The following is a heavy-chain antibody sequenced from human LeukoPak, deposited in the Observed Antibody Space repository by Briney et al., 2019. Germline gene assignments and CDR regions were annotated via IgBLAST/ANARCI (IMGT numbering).Heavy chain of an antibody. J-gene: IGHJ4*02. V-gene: IGHV3-11*05. D-gene: IGHD6-13*01. CDR1: GFTFSAYY. CDR2: ISTTSSYT. Sequence: PGGSLRLSCAASGFTFSAYYMSWIRLAPGKGLEWVSYISTTSSYTNHADSVKGRFTISRDNAKNSLYLQMNSLRAEDTAVYYCARGIAAAANYFDYWGQGTLVTVSS. CDR3: ARGIAAAANYFDY.